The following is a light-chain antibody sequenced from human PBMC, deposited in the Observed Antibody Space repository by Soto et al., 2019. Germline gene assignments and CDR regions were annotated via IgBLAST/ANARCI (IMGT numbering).Light chain of an antibody. J-gene: IGKJ2*01. CDR2: RAS. Sequence: DIQMTQSPSTLSASVGDRVTITCRASQSISTWLAWYQQKPGKAPKLLIYRASTLENGVPSRFSGSGSGTEFTLTLTSLQADDFATYYCQQYDSHSGYTFGQGTRLEIK. V-gene: IGKV1-5*03. CDR1: QSISTW. CDR3: QQYDSHSGYT.